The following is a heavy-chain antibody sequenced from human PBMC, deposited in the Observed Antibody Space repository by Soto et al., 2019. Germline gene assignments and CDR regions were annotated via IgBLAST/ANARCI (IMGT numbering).Heavy chain of an antibody. CDR1: GYSISNGYY. J-gene: IGHJ4*02. Sequence: KTXGTLSLTCAVSGYSISNGYYWCCIRQPPGKGLEWIGSIYHTGSTYYNPSLKSRVTISVDTSKNQFSLKLSSVTAADTAVYYCARRHSSNWYGLDYWGQGTLVTVSS. CDR2: IYHTGST. CDR3: ARRHSSNWYGLDY. D-gene: IGHD6-13*01. V-gene: IGHV4-38-2*01.